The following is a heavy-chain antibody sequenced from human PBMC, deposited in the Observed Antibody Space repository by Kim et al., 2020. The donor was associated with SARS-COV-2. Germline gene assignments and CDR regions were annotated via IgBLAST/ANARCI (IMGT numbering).Heavy chain of an antibody. CDR2: IIPILGIA. J-gene: IGHJ4*02. CDR1: GGTFSSYT. D-gene: IGHD3-9*01. V-gene: IGHV1-69*02. Sequence: SVKVSCKASGGTFSSYTISWVRQAPGQGLEWMGRIIPILGIANYAQKFQGRVTITADKSTSTAYMELSSLRSEDTAVYYCASGGWPDILTGYAPFDYWGQGTLVTVSS. CDR3: ASGGWPDILTGYAPFDY.